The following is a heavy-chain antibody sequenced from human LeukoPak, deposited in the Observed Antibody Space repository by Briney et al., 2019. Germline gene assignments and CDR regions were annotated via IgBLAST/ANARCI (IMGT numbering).Heavy chain of an antibody. D-gene: IGHD2-2*01. Sequence: GGSLRLSCSASGFTFSTYGMHWVRQAPGKGLEWVAVMSFDGSDKYYADSVKGRFTISRDNSKNTLYLQMNSLRAEDTAVYYCAKADCSTTSCYFDPWGQGTLVTVSS. CDR3: AKADCSTTSCYFDP. J-gene: IGHJ5*02. V-gene: IGHV3-30*18. CDR1: GFTFSTYG. CDR2: MSFDGSDK.